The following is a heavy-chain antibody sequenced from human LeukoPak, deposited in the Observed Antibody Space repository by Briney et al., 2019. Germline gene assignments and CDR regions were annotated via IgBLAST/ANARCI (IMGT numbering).Heavy chain of an antibody. Sequence: GGSLRLSCAASGFTFSSYSMNWVRQAPGKGLEWVSYITSSSPTIYYADSVKGRFTISRDNAKNSVFLQMNSLRAEDTAAYYCARGKGVQYYYYTMDVWGQGTTVTVSS. D-gene: IGHD3-10*01. CDR1: GFTFSSYS. CDR3: ARGKGVQYYYYTMDV. CDR2: ITSSSPTI. V-gene: IGHV3-48*04. J-gene: IGHJ6*02.